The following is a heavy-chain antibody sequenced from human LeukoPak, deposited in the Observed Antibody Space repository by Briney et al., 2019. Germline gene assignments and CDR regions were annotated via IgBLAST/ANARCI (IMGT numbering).Heavy chain of an antibody. Sequence: GGSLRLSCAASGFTFSSYAMSWVRQAPGKGLEWVSAISGSGGSTYYADSVKGRFTISRDNSKNTLYLQMHSLRAEDTAVYYCAKDGGGYSYGPRYLDYWGQGTLVTVSS. V-gene: IGHV3-23*01. CDR1: GFTFSSYA. CDR2: ISGSGGST. D-gene: IGHD5-18*01. J-gene: IGHJ4*02. CDR3: AKDGGGYSYGPRYLDY.